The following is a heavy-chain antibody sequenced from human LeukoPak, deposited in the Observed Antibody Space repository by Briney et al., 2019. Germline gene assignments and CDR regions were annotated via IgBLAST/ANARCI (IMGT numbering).Heavy chain of an antibody. D-gene: IGHD5-12*01. V-gene: IGHV3-23*01. CDR3: AKGTRGYSAYTFDY. Sequence: GGSLRLSCAASGFTFSDYAMSWVRQAPGEGLEWVSVISVSGGTTYYADSVKGRFTISRDSSKNTLYLQMTSLRADDTAVHYCAKGTRGYSAYTFDYWGQGALVTVSS. CDR2: ISVSGGTT. CDR1: GFTFSDYA. J-gene: IGHJ4*02.